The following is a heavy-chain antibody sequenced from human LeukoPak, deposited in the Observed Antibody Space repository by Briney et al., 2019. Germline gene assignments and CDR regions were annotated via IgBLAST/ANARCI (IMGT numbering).Heavy chain of an antibody. V-gene: IGHV3-30-3*01. J-gene: IGHJ4*02. CDR3: ARGAVAGPIYYFDY. Sequence: PGRSLRLSCAASGFTFSSYAIHWVRQAPGKGLEWVAVISYDGSNKYYADSVKGRFTISRDNSKNTLYLQMNSLRAEDTAVYYCARGAVAGPIYYFDYWGQGTLVTVSS. CDR1: GFTFSSYA. D-gene: IGHD6-19*01. CDR2: ISYDGSNK.